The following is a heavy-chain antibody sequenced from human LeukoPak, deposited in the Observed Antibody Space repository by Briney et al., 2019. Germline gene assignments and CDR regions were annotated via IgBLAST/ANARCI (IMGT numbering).Heavy chain of an antibody. D-gene: IGHD6-19*01. CDR3: ASHKGIAVAGTL. Sequence: GRSLRLSCAASGFTFSSYAMHWVRQAPGKGLEWVAVISYDGSNKYYADSVKGRFTISRDNSKNTLYLQMNSLRAEDTAVYYCASHKGIAVAGTLWGQGTLVTVSS. V-gene: IGHV3-30-3*01. CDR2: ISYDGSNK. J-gene: IGHJ4*02. CDR1: GFTFSSYA.